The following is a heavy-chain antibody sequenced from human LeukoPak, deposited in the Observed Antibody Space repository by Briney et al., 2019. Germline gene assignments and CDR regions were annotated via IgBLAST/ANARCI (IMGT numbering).Heavy chain of an antibody. CDR3: TRDLMDYDVSTGLHHYYMDV. CDR1: GFTFSSYT. Sequence: PGGSLRLSCAASGFTFSSYTVNWVRQAPGKGLEWVSSISSGSRSIYYADSVKGRFTISRDNTKNSLYLQMNSLRAEDTAVYYCTRDLMDYDVSTGLHHYYMDVWAKGPRSPSP. J-gene: IGHJ6*02. D-gene: IGHD3-9*01. CDR2: ISSGSRSI. V-gene: IGHV3-21*01.